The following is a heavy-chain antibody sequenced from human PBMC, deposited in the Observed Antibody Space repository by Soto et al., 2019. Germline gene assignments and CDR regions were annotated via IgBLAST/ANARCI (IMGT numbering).Heavy chain of an antibody. CDR1: GGSFSGYC. J-gene: IGHJ6*02. Sequence: SETLSLTCAVYGGSFSGYCWSWIRQPPGKGLEWIGEINHSGSTNYNPSLKSRVTISVDTSKNQFSLKLSSVTAADTAVYYCARGLRYFDWLLYHGYYYGMDVWGQGTTVTVSS. CDR3: ARGLRYFDWLLYHGYYYGMDV. V-gene: IGHV4-34*01. D-gene: IGHD3-9*01. CDR2: INHSGST.